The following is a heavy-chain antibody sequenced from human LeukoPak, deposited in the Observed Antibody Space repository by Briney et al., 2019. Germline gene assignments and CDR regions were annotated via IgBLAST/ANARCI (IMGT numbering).Heavy chain of an antibody. J-gene: IGHJ4*02. CDR3: ARDRYYGSGLPFDY. CDR2: ISAYNGNT. Sequence: ASVKVSCEASGYTFTGYYMHWVRQAPGQGLEWMGWISAYNGNTNYAQKLQGRVTMTTDTSTSTAYMELRSLRSDDTAVYYCARDRYYGSGLPFDYWGQGTLVTVSS. D-gene: IGHD3-10*01. V-gene: IGHV1-18*04. CDR1: GYTFTGYY.